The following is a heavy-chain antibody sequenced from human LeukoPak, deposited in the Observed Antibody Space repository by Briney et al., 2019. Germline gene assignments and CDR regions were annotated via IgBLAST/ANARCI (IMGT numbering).Heavy chain of an antibody. D-gene: IGHD6-13*01. V-gene: IGHV3-53*01. CDR2: IYSGGST. Sequence: GGSLRLSCAASGFTVSSSYMSWVRQAPGKGLEWVSVIYSGGSTYYADSVKGRFTISRDNSKNTLYLQMNSLRAEDTAVYYCARVKAAAGPFDYWGQGTLVTVSS. J-gene: IGHJ4*02. CDR1: GFTVSSSY. CDR3: ARVKAAAGPFDY.